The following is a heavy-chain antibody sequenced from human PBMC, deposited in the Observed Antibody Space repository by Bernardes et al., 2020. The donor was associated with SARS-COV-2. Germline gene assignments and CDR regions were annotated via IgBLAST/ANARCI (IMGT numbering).Heavy chain of an antibody. CDR2: IYYSGST. CDR1: GGSISSSSYY. Sequence: SEPLSLTCTVSGGSISSSSYYWGWLRQPPGKGLEWIGSIYYSGSTYYNPSLKSRVTISVDTSKNQFSLKLSSVTAADTAVYYCARFGRVFDYWGQGTLVTVSS. V-gene: IGHV4-39*01. D-gene: IGHD3-10*01. J-gene: IGHJ4*02. CDR3: ARFGRVFDY.